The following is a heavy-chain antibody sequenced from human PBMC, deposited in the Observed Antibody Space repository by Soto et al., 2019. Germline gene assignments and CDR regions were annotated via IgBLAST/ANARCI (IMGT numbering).Heavy chain of an antibody. J-gene: IGHJ3*02. Sequence: VQLLESGGGLVQPGGSLRLSCAASGFTFSSYAMSWVRQAPGKGLEWVSAISGSGGSTYYADSVKGRFTISRDNSKNTLYLQMNSLRAEDTAVYYCSRGVTYCGGDCYPHDAFDIWGQGTMVTVSS. V-gene: IGHV3-23*01. CDR2: ISGSGGST. CDR3: SRGVTYCGGDCYPHDAFDI. D-gene: IGHD2-21*01. CDR1: GFTFSSYA.